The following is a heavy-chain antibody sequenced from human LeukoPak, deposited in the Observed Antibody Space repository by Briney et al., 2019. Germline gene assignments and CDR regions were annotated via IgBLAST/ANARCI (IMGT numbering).Heavy chain of an antibody. V-gene: IGHV1-46*01. CDR3: ARDQEGFDY. J-gene: IGHJ4*02. CDR2: IYPRDGST. CDR1: GYIFTSNY. Sequence: ASVKVSCKASGYIFTSNYIHWVRQAPGQGLEWMGMIYPRDGSTSYAQRFQDRVTVTRDTSTSTVHMELSGLRSEDTAVYYCARDQEGFDYWGQGTLVTVSS.